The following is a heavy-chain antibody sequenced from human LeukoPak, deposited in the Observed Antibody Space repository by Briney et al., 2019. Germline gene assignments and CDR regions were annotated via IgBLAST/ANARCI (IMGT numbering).Heavy chain of an antibody. V-gene: IGHV1-2*04. CDR3: ARGDAYSSPHQYYFDY. CDR2: INPNSGGT. CDR1: GYTFTGYY. J-gene: IGHJ4*02. D-gene: IGHD6-19*01. Sequence: GASVKVSCKASGYTFTGYYMHWVRQAPGQGLEWMGWINPNSGGTNYAQQFQGWVTMTRDTSISTAYMELSRLRSDDTAVYYCARGDAYSSPHQYYFDYWGQGTLVTVSS.